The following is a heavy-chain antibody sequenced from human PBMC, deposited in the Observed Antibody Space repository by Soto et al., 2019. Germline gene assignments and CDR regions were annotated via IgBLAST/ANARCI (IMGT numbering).Heavy chain of an antibody. CDR3: AAGSGSYYTQGFNY. V-gene: IGHV3-33*01. D-gene: IGHD3-10*01. CDR1: GFTFSSYG. CDR2: IWYDGSNK. Sequence: GGSLRLSCAASGFTFSSYGMHWVRQAPGKGLEWVAVIWYDGSNKYYADSVKGRFTISRDNSKNTLYLQMNSLRAEDTAVYYCAAGSGSYYTQGFNYWGQGTMVSVS. J-gene: IGHJ4*02.